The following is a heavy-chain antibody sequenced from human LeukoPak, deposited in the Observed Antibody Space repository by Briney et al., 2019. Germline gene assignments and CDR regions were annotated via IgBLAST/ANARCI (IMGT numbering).Heavy chain of an antibody. J-gene: IGHJ4*02. CDR1: GFTFSSYW. CDR3: ATDLFSGGAY. CDR2: IKQDGSER. D-gene: IGHD3-16*01. Sequence: GGSLRLSCAASGFTFSSYWMTWVRQAPGEGLEWVANIKQDGSERYYVASVKGRFTISRDNAKNSLYLQMNSLRAEDTAVYYCATDLFSGGAYWGQGTLVTVSS. V-gene: IGHV3-7*01.